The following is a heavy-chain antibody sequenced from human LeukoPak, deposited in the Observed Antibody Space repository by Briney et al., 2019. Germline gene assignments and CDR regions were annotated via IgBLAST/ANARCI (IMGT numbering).Heavy chain of an antibody. CDR1: GFTFSSYE. V-gene: IGHV3-48*03. CDR3: ARDWFHAIDY. J-gene: IGHJ4*02. CDR2: ISSSGSTI. D-gene: IGHD2/OR15-2a*01. Sequence: GSLRLSCAASGFTFSSYEMNWVRQAPGKGLEWVSYISSSGSTIYYADSVKGRFTISRDNAKNTLYLQMNSLRAEDTAVYYCARDWFHAIDYWGQGTLVTVSS.